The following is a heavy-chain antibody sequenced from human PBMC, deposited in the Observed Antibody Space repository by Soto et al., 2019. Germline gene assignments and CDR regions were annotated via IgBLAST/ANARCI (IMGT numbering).Heavy chain of an antibody. CDR1: GGSVSSGSYY. V-gene: IGHV4-61*01. CDR3: ARVSRGSNYYYGMDV. CDR2: IYYSGST. J-gene: IGHJ6*02. D-gene: IGHD3-10*01. Sequence: KTSETLSLTCTVSGGSVSSGSYYWSWIRQPPGKVLEWIGYIYYSGSTNYNPSLKSRVTISVDTSKNQFSLNLISVTAADTAVYYCARVSRGSNYYYGMDVWGQGTTVTVS.